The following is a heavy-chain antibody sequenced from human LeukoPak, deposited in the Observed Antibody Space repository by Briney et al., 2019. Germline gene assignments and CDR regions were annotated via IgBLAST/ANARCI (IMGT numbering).Heavy chain of an antibody. CDR2: INHSGST. V-gene: IGHV4-34*01. Sequence: SEPLSLTCAVYGGSFSGSYGSWIRKPPGKELKWIGIINHSGSTNYNPSPKSRVTISVDTSKNKFSLKLSSVTAADTAVYYCARGRLSYYYDSRGWFDPWGQGTLVTVSS. J-gene: IGHJ5*02. CDR3: ARGRLSYYYDSRGWFDP. D-gene: IGHD3-22*01. CDR1: GGSFSGSY.